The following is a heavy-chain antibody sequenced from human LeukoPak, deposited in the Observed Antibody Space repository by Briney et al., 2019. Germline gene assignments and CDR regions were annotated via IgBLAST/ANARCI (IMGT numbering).Heavy chain of an antibody. J-gene: IGHJ4*02. CDR3: ARQITDQSSGYDSIDY. Sequence: GESLKISCRASGYRFTTYWIAWVRQMPGKGPEWMGIIYPGDSDTRYSPSFEGQVTISADKSITTAYLQWSSLKASDTAMYYCARQITDQSSGYDSIDYWGQGTLVTVSS. CDR2: IYPGDSDT. V-gene: IGHV5-51*01. CDR1: GYRFTTYW. D-gene: IGHD5-12*01.